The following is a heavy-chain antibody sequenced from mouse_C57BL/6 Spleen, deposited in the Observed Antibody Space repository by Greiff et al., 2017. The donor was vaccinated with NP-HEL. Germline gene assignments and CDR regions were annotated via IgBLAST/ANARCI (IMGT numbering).Heavy chain of an antibody. D-gene: IGHD2-5*01. V-gene: IGHV5-17*01. CDR1: GFTFSDYG. J-gene: IGHJ3*01. CDR2: ISSGSSTI. CDR3: ARREYSNYEDWFAY. Sequence: EVQVVESGGGLVKPGGSLKLSCAASGFTFSDYGMHWVRQAPETGLEWVAYISSGSSTIYYADTVKGRFTISRDNAKNTLFLQMTSLRSEDTAMYYCARREYSNYEDWFAYWGQGTLVTVSA.